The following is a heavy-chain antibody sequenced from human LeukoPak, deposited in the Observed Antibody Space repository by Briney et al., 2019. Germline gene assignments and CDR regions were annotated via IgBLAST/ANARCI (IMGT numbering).Heavy chain of an antibody. Sequence: EASETLSLTCAVYGGSFSGYYWSWIRQPPGKGLEWIGEINHSGSTNYNPSLKSRVTISVDTSKNQFSLKLSSVTAADTAVYYCARSTVNYLFDYWGQGTLVTVSS. CDR3: ARSTVNYLFDY. CDR1: GGSFSGYY. J-gene: IGHJ4*02. D-gene: IGHD4-17*01. V-gene: IGHV4-34*01. CDR2: INHSGST.